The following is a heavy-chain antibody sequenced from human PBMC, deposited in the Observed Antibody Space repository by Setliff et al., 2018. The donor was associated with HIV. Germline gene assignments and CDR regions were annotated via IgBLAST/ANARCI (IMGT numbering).Heavy chain of an antibody. Sequence: ASVKVSCKASGYPFSNYAIHWVRQAHGQRLEWMGWSNVGNDDKKYSQTFQGRVTITRDRSASTAYMELSSLRSEDSAVYYCARSNSAISIVGATPGAFDIWG. D-gene: IGHD1-26*01. CDR3: ARSNSAISIVGATPGAFDI. CDR1: GYPFSNYA. J-gene: IGHJ3*02. CDR2: SNVGNDDK. V-gene: IGHV1-3*01.